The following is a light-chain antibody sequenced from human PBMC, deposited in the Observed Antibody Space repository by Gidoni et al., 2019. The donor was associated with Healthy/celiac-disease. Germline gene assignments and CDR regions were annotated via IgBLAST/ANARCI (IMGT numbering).Light chain of an antibody. J-gene: IGLJ2*01. Sequence: QSVLTQPPSASGTPGQRVTISCSGSRSNIGSNAVNWYQQLPGAAPKLLIYSNDQRPSGVPDRFSGSKSGTSASLAISGLKSEDEAGYYCAAWDDSLNGVVFGGGTKLTVL. CDR2: SND. CDR3: AAWDDSLNGVV. CDR1: RSNIGSNA. V-gene: IGLV1-44*01.